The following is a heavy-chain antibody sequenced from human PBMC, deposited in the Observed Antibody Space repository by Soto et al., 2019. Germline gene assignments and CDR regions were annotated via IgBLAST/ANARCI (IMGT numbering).Heavy chain of an antibody. V-gene: IGHV1-58*01. D-gene: IGHD3-10*02. CDR2: IVVGSGNT. CDR1: GFTFTSSA. Sequence: ASVKVSCKASGFTFTSSAVQWVRQARGQRLEWIGWIVVGSGNTNYAQKFQERVTITRDMSTSTAYMELSSLRSEDTAVYYCAADSLVRSDFDYWGQGTLVTVSS. CDR3: AADSLVRSDFDY. J-gene: IGHJ4*02.